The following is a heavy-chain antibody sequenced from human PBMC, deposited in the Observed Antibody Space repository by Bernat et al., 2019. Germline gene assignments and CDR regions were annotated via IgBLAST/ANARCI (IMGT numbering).Heavy chain of an antibody. CDR1: GFTFYNYA. V-gene: IGHV3-23*01. J-gene: IGHJ4*02. Sequence: VQLLESGGDLVQPGGSLRLSCAASGFTFYNYAMSWVRQAPGRGLEWVSEISGSGASTYYADSVKGRFTISRDNSKNTVYLQMNSLRAKDTALYYWAKDRTSSGSCHTYWGQGTLVTVSS. CDR2: ISGSGAST. CDR3: AKDRTSSGSCHTY. D-gene: IGHD3-22*01.